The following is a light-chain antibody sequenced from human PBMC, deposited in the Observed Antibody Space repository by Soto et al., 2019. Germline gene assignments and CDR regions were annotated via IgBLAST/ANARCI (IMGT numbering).Light chain of an antibody. CDR2: DAS. V-gene: IGKV1-5*01. J-gene: IGKJ2*01. CDR1: QSISSW. CDR3: QQYNSQKYT. Sequence: DIQMTQSPSTLSASVGDRVTITCRASQSISSWLAWYQQKPGKAPQLLIYDASSLESGVPSRFSGSGSGTEFTLTISSLQPDDLATYYGQQYNSQKYTFGQETKLEIK.